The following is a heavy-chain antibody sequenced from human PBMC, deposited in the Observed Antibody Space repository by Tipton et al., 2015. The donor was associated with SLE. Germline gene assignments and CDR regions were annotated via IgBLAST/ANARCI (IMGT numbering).Heavy chain of an antibody. V-gene: IGHV4-31*11. CDR3: ARGGITIFGVAAGNRYSGSYPHAFDI. CDR1: GGSISSGGYY. J-gene: IGHJ3*02. D-gene: IGHD3-3*01. Sequence: TLSLTCAVSGGSISSGGYYWSWIRQHPGKGLEWIGYIYYSGSTYYNPSLKSRVTISVDTSKNQFSLKLNSVTAADTAVYYCARGGITIFGVAAGNRYSGSYPHAFDIWGQGTMVTVSS. CDR2: IYYSGST.